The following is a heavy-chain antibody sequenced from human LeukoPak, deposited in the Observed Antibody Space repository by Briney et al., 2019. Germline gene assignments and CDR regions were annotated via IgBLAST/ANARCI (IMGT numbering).Heavy chain of an antibody. V-gene: IGHV3-21*01. CDR1: GFTFNNYW. CDR3: GRAFPPLRTSSAGDL. Sequence: GGSLRLSCAASGFTFNNYWMSWVRQAPGKGLEWVSAISGRSSHIYYGESVKGRFTISRDNAKNSLYLQMDSLGVEDTAVYYCGRAFPPLRTSSAGDLWGQGTLVIVSS. J-gene: IGHJ1*01. D-gene: IGHD3-16*01. CDR2: ISGRSSHI.